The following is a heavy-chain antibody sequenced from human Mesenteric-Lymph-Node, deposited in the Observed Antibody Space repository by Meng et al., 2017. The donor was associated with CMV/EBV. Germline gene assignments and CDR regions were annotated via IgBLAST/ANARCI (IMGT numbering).Heavy chain of an antibody. J-gene: IGHJ4*02. Sequence: FTSYAMHWVRQAPGQRLEWMGWINAGNGNTKYSQKFQGRVTITRDTSASTAYMELSSLRSEDTAVYYCARGPIVVVPAANGWYFDYWGQGTLVTVSS. V-gene: IGHV1-3*01. D-gene: IGHD2-2*01. CDR2: INAGNGNT. CDR1: FTSYA. CDR3: ARGPIVVVPAANGWYFDY.